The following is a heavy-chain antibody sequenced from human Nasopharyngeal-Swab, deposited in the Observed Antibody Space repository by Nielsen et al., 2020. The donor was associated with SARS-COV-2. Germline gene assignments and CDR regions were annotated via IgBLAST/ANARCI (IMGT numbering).Heavy chain of an antibody. Sequence: SDTLSLTCTVSGGSISSYYWSWIRQPPGKGLEWIGYFYYSGSTNYNPSLKSRVTISVDTSKNQFSLKLSSVTAADTAVYYCARVSSSITIFGVVIIIGGWFDPWGQGTLVTVSS. D-gene: IGHD3-3*01. CDR3: ARVSSSITIFGVVIIIGGWFDP. J-gene: IGHJ5*02. CDR1: GGSISSYY. CDR2: FYYSGST. V-gene: IGHV4-59*01.